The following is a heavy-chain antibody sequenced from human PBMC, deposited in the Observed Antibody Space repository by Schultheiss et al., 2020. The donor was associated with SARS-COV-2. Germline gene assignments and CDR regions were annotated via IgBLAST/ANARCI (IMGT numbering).Heavy chain of an antibody. J-gene: IGHJ4*02. CDR2: INHSGRT. CDR3: AGREPFYYDFWSGYQAPFDY. Sequence: SETLSLTCTVSGGSIHTNYWSWIRQPPGKGLEWIGEINHSGRTNYNPSLKSRVTISVDKSKNQFSLKLSSVTAADTAVYYCAGREPFYYDFWSGYQAPFDYWGQGTLVTVSS. D-gene: IGHD3-3*01. CDR1: GGSIHTNY. V-gene: IGHV4-34*01.